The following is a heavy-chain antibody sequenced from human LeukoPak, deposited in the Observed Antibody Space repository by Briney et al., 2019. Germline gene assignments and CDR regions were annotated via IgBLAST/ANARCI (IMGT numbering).Heavy chain of an antibody. CDR1: GGSISSYY. V-gene: IGHV4-4*07. D-gene: IGHD2-2*01. CDR2: IYTSGST. Sequence: SETLSLTCTVSGGSISSYYWSWIRQPAGKGLEWIGRIYTSGSTNYNPSLKSRVTMSVDTSKNQFSLKLSSVTAADTAVYYCARGPEVVVVPAAPPRRYYYYGMDVWGQGTTVTVSS. J-gene: IGHJ6*02. CDR3: ARGPEVVVVPAAPPRRYYYYGMDV.